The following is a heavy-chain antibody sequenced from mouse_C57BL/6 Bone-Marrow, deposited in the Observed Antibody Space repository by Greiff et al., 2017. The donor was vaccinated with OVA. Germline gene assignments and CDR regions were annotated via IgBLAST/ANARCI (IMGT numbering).Heavy chain of an antibody. CDR1: GYAFSSSW. Sequence: VQLQQSGPELVKPGASVKISCKASGYAFSSSWMNWVKQRPGKGLEWIGRIYPGDGDTNYNGKFKGKATLTADKSSSTAYMQLSSLTSEDSAVYFCAREGVYYGSSYGYLDYWGQGTTLTVSS. V-gene: IGHV1-82*01. D-gene: IGHD1-1*01. J-gene: IGHJ2*01. CDR2: IYPGDGDT. CDR3: AREGVYYGSSYGYLDY.